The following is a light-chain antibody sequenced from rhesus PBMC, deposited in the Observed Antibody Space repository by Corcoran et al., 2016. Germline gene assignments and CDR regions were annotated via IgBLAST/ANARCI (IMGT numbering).Light chain of an antibody. CDR2: KAS. J-gene: IGKJ2*01. Sequence: DIQMTQSPSYLSASVGDTVTITCRASQGIGSWLAWYQQKPGKAPNLLIYKASSLQSGVPSRFSGRESWTDFTLTISSLQSEDLATYYCQQYNRRPYSFGQGTKVEIK. CDR3: QQYNRRPYS. V-gene: IGKV1-21*01. CDR1: QGIGSW.